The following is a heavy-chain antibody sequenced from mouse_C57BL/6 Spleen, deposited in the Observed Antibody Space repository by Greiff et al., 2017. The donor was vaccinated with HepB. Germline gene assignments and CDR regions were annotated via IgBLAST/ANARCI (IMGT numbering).Heavy chain of an antibody. CDR3: ARRFYVSSYDEDYFDY. CDR2: IHPNSGST. D-gene: IGHD1-1*01. J-gene: IGHJ2*01. V-gene: IGHV1-64*01. CDR1: GYTFTSYW. Sequence: VQLQQSGAELVKPGASVKLSCKASGYTFTSYWMHWVKQRPGQGLEWIGMIHPNSGSTNYNEKFKSKATLTVDKSSSTAYMQLSSLTSEDSAVYYCARRFYVSSYDEDYFDYWGQGTTLTVSS.